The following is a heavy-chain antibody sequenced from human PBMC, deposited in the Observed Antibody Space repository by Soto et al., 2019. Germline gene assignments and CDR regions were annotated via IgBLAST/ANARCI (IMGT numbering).Heavy chain of an antibody. CDR1: GFTFSSYG. V-gene: IGHV3-30*18. CDR3: AKDLGRITIFGVVSKYYYGMDV. D-gene: IGHD3-3*01. J-gene: IGHJ6*02. CDR2: ISYDGSNK. Sequence: GGSLRLSCAASGFTFSSYGMHWVRQAPGKGLEWVAVISYDGSNKYYADSVKGRFTISRDNSKNTLYLQMNSLRAEDTAVYYCAKDLGRITIFGVVSKYYYGMDVWGQGTTVTVSS.